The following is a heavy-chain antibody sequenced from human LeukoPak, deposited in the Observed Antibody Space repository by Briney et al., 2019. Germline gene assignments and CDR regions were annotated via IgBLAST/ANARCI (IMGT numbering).Heavy chain of an antibody. V-gene: IGHV3-33*01. D-gene: IGHD3-22*01. J-gene: IGHJ4*02. Sequence: GGSLRLSCAASGFTFSSYGMHWVRQAPGKGLEWVAVIWYDGSNKYYADSVKGRFTISRDNSKNTLYPQMNSLRAEDTAVYYCARGGEYYYDSSGYYQDWGQGTLVTVSS. CDR2: IWYDGSNK. CDR3: ARGGEYYYDSSGYYQD. CDR1: GFTFSSYG.